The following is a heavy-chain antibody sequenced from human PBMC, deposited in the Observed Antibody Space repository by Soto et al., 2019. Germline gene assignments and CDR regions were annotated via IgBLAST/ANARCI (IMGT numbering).Heavy chain of an antibody. D-gene: IGHD3-3*01. CDR3: ARIPEWPEDWYFDL. CDR1: GFSLSNARMG. J-gene: IGHJ2*01. CDR2: IFSNDDK. V-gene: IGHV2-26*01. Sequence: QVTLKESGPVLVKPTETLTLTCTVSGFSLSNARMGVSWIRQPPWKALEWLAHIFSNDDKSYSTSLKSRLTIAKDTSKSQVVLTMTNMDTVDTATYYGARIPEWPEDWYFDLWGRGALVTVS.